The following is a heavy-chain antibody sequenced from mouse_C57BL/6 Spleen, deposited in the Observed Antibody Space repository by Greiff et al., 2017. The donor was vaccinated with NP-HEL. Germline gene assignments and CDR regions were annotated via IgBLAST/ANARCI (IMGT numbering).Heavy chain of an antibody. D-gene: IGHD2-12*01. V-gene: IGHV5-4*01. J-gene: IGHJ3*01. CDR1: GFTFSSYA. CDR3: ARDNYSPFAY. CDR2: ISDGGSYT. Sequence: VQLQQSGGGLVKPGGSLKLSCAASGFTFSSYAMSWVRQTPEKRLEWVATISDGGSYTYYPDNVKGRFTISRDNAKNNLYLQMSHLKSEDTAMYYCARDNYSPFAYWGQGTLVTVSA.